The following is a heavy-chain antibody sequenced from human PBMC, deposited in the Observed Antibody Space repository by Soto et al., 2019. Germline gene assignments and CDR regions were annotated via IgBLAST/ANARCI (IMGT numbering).Heavy chain of an antibody. CDR1: GFTFSSYA. J-gene: IGHJ4*02. V-gene: IGHV3-30-3*01. CDR2: ISYDGSNK. CDR3: ARNIGDFWRGYDFDY. D-gene: IGHD3-3*01. Sequence: GGSLRLSCAASGFTFSSYAMHWVRQAPGKGLAWVAVISYDGSNKYYADSVKGRFTISRDNSKNTLYLQMNSLRSEDTAVYYCARNIGDFWRGYDFDYWGQVT.